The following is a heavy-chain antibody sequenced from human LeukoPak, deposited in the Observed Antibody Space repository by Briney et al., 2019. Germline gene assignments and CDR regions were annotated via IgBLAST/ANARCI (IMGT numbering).Heavy chain of an antibody. Sequence: GGSLRLSCAASGFTFSSYDMHWVRQATGKGLEWVSAIDTAGDTYYPGSVKGRFTISRENAKNSFYLQMNSLRAEDTAVYYCARDGAVVRGLPRRARTFYGMDVWGQGTTVTVSS. J-gene: IGHJ6*02. V-gene: IGHV3-13*01. CDR3: ARDGAVVRGLPRRARTFYGMDV. CDR2: IDTAGDT. CDR1: GFTFSSYD. D-gene: IGHD3-10*01.